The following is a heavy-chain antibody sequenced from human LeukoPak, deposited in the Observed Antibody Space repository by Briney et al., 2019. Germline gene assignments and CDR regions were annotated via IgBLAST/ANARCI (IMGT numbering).Heavy chain of an antibody. D-gene: IGHD3-22*01. Sequence: SETLSLTCGVYGGSLSGFYWNWIRQPPGKGLEGVGEMNPSGRTTYNPSLKSRVSMSLDTSKNQFSLKLSSVTAADTAVYYCARGDSSGAENAFDIWGQGTMVTVSS. J-gene: IGHJ3*02. CDR3: ARGDSSGAENAFDI. CDR1: GGSLSGFY. CDR2: MNPSGRT. V-gene: IGHV4-34*01.